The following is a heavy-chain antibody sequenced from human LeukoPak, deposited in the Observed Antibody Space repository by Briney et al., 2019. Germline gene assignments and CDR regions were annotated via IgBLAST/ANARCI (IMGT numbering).Heavy chain of an antibody. CDR3: AKKQMDYYYYGMDV. J-gene: IGHJ6*02. CDR1: GFTVSSNY. D-gene: IGHD6-13*01. CDR2: IYSGGST. Sequence: PGGSLRLSCAASGFTVSSNYMSWVRQAPGKGLEWVSVIYSGGSTYYADSVKGRFTISRDNSKNTLYLQMNSLRAEDTAVYYCAKKQMDYYYYGMDVWGQGTTVTVSS. V-gene: IGHV3-53*01.